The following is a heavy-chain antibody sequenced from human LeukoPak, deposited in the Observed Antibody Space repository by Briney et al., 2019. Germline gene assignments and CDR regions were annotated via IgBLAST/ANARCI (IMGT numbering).Heavy chain of an antibody. J-gene: IGHJ4*02. D-gene: IGHD4-17*01. Sequence: GASVKVSCKASGYTFTGYYMHWVRQAAGQGLEWMRRINPNSGGTNYAQKFQGRVTMTRDTSISTAYMELSRLRSDDTAVYYCARDYYGDFDYWGQGTLVTVSS. CDR1: GYTFTGYY. CDR3: ARDYYGDFDY. V-gene: IGHV1-2*06. CDR2: INPNSGGT.